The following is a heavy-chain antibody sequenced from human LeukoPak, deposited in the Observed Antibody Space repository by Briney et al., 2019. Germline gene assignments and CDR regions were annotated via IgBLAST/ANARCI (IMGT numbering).Heavy chain of an antibody. CDR2: ISSSSSYI. CDR1: GFTFSSYS. D-gene: IGHD5-18*01. J-gene: IGHJ4*02. CDR3: ARGHTVMAWDYFDY. Sequence: GGSLRLSCAASGFTFSSYSLNWVRQAPGKGLEWVSSISSSSSYIYYADSVKGRFTISRDNTKNSLYLQMNSLRAEDTAVYYCARGHTVMAWDYFDYWGQGTLVTVSS. V-gene: IGHV3-21*01.